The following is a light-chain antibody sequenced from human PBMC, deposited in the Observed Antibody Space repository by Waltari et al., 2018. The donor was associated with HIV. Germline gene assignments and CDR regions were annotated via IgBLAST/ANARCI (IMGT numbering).Light chain of an antibody. CDR3: QQYNIRPRGNT. V-gene: IGKV3-15*01. CDR1: QGVGSN. CDR2: GAA. J-gene: IGKJ2*01. Sequence: DIVMTQSPAILSVSPGERVTLSCRASQGVGSNLAWYQQKVGQAPRLLIYGAATRAAEIPVRCSGSGSWTDFTLTIDSLQSEDFATYYCQQYNIRPRGNTFGQGTKLQIK.